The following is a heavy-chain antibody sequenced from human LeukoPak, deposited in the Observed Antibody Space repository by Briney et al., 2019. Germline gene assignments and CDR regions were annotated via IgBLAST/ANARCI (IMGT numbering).Heavy chain of an antibody. V-gene: IGHV3-21*04. Sequence: GGSLRLSCAASGITLTSYTFTWVRQPPGKGLELIASISSNGNYISYADSVRGRFSISRDIARSTVFLQMNSLEVEDTGIYFCARDIMGAEDAFDIWGQGTMVIVSS. CDR2: ISSNGNYI. D-gene: IGHD1-26*01. CDR3: ARDIMGAEDAFDI. CDR1: GITLTSYT. J-gene: IGHJ3*02.